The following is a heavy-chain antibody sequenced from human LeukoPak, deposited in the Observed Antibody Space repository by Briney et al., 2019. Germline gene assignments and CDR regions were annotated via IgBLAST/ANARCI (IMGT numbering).Heavy chain of an antibody. CDR2: ISAYNGNT. D-gene: IGHD3-3*01. V-gene: IGHV1-18*01. CDR3: ARVEHYDFWSGYMYYFDY. Sequence: GASVKVSCKASGYTFTSYGISWVRQAPGQGLEWMGWISAYNGNTNYAQKLQGRVTMTTDTSTSTAYMELRSLGSDDTAVYYCARVEHYDFWSGYMYYFDYWGQGTLVTVSS. CDR1: GYTFTSYG. J-gene: IGHJ4*02.